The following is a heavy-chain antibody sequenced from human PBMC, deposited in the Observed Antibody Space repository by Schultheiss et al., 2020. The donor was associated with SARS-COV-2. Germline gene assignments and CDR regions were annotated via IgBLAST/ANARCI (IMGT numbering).Heavy chain of an antibody. J-gene: IGHJ5*02. CDR1: GDFFSTYY. Sequence: SETLSLTCAVSGDFFSTYYWSWVRQPPGKGLEWIGYVRLSGSTDYNPSLRSRVTISVDTSKKQFSLQLSYVTAADTAVYYCANLHMSGPYNWFDPWGQGTLVTVSS. CDR3: ANLHMSGPYNWFDP. V-gene: IGHV4-59*12. CDR2: VRLSGST. D-gene: IGHD2-21*01.